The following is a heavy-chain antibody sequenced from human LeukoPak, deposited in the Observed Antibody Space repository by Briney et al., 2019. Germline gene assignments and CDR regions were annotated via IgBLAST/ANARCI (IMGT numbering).Heavy chain of an antibody. J-gene: IGHJ4*02. CDR3: TRDEVGATTEFDS. Sequence: PGGSLRLSCAASGFTFSSYSMNWVRRAPGKGLEWVSSISSSSSYIYYADSVKGRFTISRDNARNSLYLQMNSLRTEDTAVYYCTRDEVGATTEFDSWGQGTLVTVSS. D-gene: IGHD1-26*01. CDR2: ISSSSSYI. CDR1: GFTFSSYS. V-gene: IGHV3-21*01.